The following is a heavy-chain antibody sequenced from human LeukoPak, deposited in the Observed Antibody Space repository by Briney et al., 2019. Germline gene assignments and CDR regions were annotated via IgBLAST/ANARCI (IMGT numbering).Heavy chain of an antibody. CDR3: AKVRGSSWYLDWFDP. CDR1: GFTVSSNY. Sequence: PGGSLRLSCAASGFTVSSNYMSWVRQAPGKGLEWVSVISDSGGSTYYADSVKGRFTISRDNSKSTLYLQMNSLRAEDTAVYYCAKVRGSSWYLDWFDPWGQGTLVTVSS. J-gene: IGHJ5*02. V-gene: IGHV3-23*01. D-gene: IGHD6-13*01. CDR2: ISDSGGST.